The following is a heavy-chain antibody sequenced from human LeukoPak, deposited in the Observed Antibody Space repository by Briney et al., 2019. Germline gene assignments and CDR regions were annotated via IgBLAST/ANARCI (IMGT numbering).Heavy chain of an antibody. CDR2: ISAYDGNT. CDR3: ARLTTERPIDY. CDR1: GYTFSSYS. Sequence: GASVKVSCKASGYTFSSYSISWVRQAPGQGLEWMGWISAYDGNTNYAQKFQGRVTMTRDTSISTAYMELSRLRSDDTAVYYCARLTTERPIDYWGQGTLVTVSS. V-gene: IGHV1-18*01. J-gene: IGHJ4*02. D-gene: IGHD1-1*01.